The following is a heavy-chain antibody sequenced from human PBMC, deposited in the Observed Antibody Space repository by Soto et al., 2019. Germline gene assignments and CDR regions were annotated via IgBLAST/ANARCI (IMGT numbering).Heavy chain of an antibody. Sequence: GGSLRLSCAASGFTFDDYAMHWVRQAPGKGLEWVSGISWNSGSIGYADSVKGRFTISRDNAKNSLYLQMNSLRAEDTALYYCAKVSYDSSGYWAYYFDYWGQGTLVTVSS. CDR1: GFTFDDYA. D-gene: IGHD3-22*01. CDR3: AKVSYDSSGYWAYYFDY. CDR2: ISWNSGSI. V-gene: IGHV3-9*01. J-gene: IGHJ4*02.